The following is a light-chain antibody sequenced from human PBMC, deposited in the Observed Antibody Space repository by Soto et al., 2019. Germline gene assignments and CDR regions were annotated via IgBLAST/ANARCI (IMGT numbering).Light chain of an antibody. CDR2: VEVSGIY. CDR3: ETWDNDNVV. CDR1: SGHSGYI. J-gene: IGLJ2*01. V-gene: IGLV4-60*03. Sequence: QSVLTQSSAASASLGYSVKLTCTLSSGHSGYIIAWHLQQPGQAPRYLMRVEVSGIYNKGSGVPDRFSGSSSGADRHLVISNLQSEDEADYFCETWDNDNVVFGGGTKVTVL.